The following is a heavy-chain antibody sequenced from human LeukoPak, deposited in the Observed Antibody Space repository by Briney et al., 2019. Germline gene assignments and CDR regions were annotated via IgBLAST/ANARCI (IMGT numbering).Heavy chain of an antibody. CDR1: GYTFTNYY. J-gene: IGHJ6*03. V-gene: IGHV1-46*01. Sequence: ASVKVSCKASGYTFTNYYIHWVRQAPGQGLEWMGIINPSGGSTSYAQKFQGRVAMTRDTSTSTVNMDLSSLRSEDTAVYYCARDGPVYTGSRELGYYNYYMDVGGKGTTVTVSS. CDR2: INPSGGST. CDR3: ARDGPVYTGSRELGYYNYYMDV. D-gene: IGHD3-10*01.